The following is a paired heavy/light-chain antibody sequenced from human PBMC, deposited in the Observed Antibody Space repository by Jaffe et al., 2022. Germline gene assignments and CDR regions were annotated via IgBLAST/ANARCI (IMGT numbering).Light chain of an antibody. J-gene: IGKJ4*01. CDR2: AVS. CDR3: QQYKTYPLT. CDR1: QGIDNY. V-gene: IGKV1-16*02. Sequence: DIQMTQSPSSLSASVGDRVTITCRASQGIDNYLAWFQQKPGKAPKSLIYAVSSLQSGVPSKFSGSGSGTDFTLTISSLQPEDFATYYCQQYKTYPLTFGGGTNVEIK.
Heavy chain of an antibody. D-gene: IGHD1-1*01. CDR1: GYTFTSYS. Sequence: QVQLVQSGAEVKEPGASVKVSCKASGYTFTSYSIHWVRQAPGQSLECVGWIAGGSGKSYNSQKFQGRVTISRDTSADTVYMVLTGLTSEDSAVYYCARDDGRTWNLDYWGQGTLVTVSS. CDR3: ARDDGRTWNLDY. CDR2: IAGGSGKS. J-gene: IGHJ4*02. V-gene: IGHV1-3*01.